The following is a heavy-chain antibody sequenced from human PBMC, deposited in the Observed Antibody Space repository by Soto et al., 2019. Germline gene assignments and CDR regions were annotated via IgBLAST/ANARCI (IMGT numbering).Heavy chain of an antibody. CDR3: ARDEGLWGGNSRNYYYGMDV. D-gene: IGHD3-3*01. J-gene: IGHJ6*02. CDR1: GFTFSDYY. CDR2: ISSSGSTI. V-gene: IGHV3-11*01. Sequence: QVQLVESGGGLVKPGGSLRLSCAASGFTFSDYYMSWIRQAPGQGLEWVSYISSSGSTIYYADSVKGRFTISRDNAKNSLYMQMNSLRAEDTAVYYCARDEGLWGGNSRNYYYGMDVWGQGTTVTVSS.